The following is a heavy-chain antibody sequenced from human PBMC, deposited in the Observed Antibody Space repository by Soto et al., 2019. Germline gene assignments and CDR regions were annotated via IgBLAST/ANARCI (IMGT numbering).Heavy chain of an antibody. J-gene: IGHJ4*02. CDR2: INAGNGNT. Sequence: QVQLVQSGAEVKKPGASVKVSCKASGYTFTSYAVHWVRQAPGQRLEWMGWINAGNGNTKYSQKFQGRVTITRDTSASPAYMELSSLRSEDTAVYYCARTSGYYFYDYWGQGTLVTVSS. V-gene: IGHV1-3*01. D-gene: IGHD3-3*01. CDR3: ARTSGYYFYDY. CDR1: GYTFTSYA.